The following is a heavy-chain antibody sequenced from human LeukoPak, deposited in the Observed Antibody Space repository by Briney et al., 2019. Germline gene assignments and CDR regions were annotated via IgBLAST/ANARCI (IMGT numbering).Heavy chain of an antibody. J-gene: IGHJ4*02. V-gene: IGHV3-7*01. D-gene: IGHD3-3*01. Sequence: GGSLRLSCAASGFTFSSYWMSWVRQAPGKGLEWVANIKQDGSEKYYVDSVEGRFTISRDNAKNSLYLQMNSLRAEDTAVYYCARDRNTDFWSGYYTNYFDYWGQGTLVTVSS. CDR3: ARDRNTDFWSGYYTNYFDY. CDR2: IKQDGSEK. CDR1: GFTFSSYW.